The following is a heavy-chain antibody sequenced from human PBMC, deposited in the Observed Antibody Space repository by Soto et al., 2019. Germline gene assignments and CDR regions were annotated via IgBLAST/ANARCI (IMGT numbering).Heavy chain of an antibody. D-gene: IGHD3-3*01. J-gene: IGHJ4*02. CDR3: ARGPHYDFWSAHIRGPFDY. V-gene: IGHV3-30-3*01. CDR2: ISYDGSNK. Sequence: SGGSLRLSCAASGFTFSSYAMHWVRQAPGKGLEWVAVISYDGSNKYYADSVKGRFTISRDNSKNTLYLQMNSLRAEDTAVYYCARGPHYDFWSAHIRGPFDYWGQGTLVTVSS. CDR1: GFTFSSYA.